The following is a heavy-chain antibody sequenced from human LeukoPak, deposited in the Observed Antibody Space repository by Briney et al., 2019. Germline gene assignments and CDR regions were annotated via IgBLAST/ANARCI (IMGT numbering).Heavy chain of an antibody. CDR3: ARGGWFGELFFDH. CDR2: VISSGTT. Sequence: SETLSLTCSVSGSSFNSYYWSWIRQPAGKGLEWIGRVISSGTTNYNPSLKSRVTILVDTSKNQFSLKLNFVTAADTAVYYCARGGWFGELFFDHWGQGILVTVSS. J-gene: IGHJ4*02. CDR1: GSSFNSYY. D-gene: IGHD3-10*01. V-gene: IGHV4-4*07.